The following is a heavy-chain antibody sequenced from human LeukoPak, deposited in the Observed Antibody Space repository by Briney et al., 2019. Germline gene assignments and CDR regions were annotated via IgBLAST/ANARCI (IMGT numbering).Heavy chain of an antibody. CDR2: IYYSGST. V-gene: IGHV4-31*03. D-gene: IGHD5-18*01. Sequence: SETLSLTCTVSGGSISCGGYYWSWIRQHPGKGLEWIGYIYYSGSTYYNPSLKSRVTISVDTSKNQFSLKLSSVTAADTAVYYCARDIRRGYSYGIDYWGQGTLVTVSS. CDR3: ARDIRRGYSYGIDY. CDR1: GGSISCGGYY. J-gene: IGHJ4*02.